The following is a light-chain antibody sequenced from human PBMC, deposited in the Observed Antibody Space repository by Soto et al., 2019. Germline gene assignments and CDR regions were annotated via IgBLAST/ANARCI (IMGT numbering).Light chain of an antibody. CDR3: SSYTSSSTLAV. CDR1: SSDVSGYNY. CDR2: EVS. Sequence: QSALTQPASVSGSPGQSITISCTGTSSDVSGYNYVSWYQQHPGKAPKLMIYEVSNRPSGVSNRFSGSKSGNTASLTISGLQAEDEADYYCSSYTSSSTLAVFGGGTKVTVL. V-gene: IGLV2-14*01. J-gene: IGLJ2*01.